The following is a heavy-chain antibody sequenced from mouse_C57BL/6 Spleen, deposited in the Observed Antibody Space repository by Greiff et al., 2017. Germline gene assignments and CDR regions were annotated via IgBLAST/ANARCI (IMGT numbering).Heavy chain of an antibody. CDR2: IDPSDSET. J-gene: IGHJ4*01. CDR1: GYTFTSYW. CDR3: ARRRLVYYGPDYYAMDY. V-gene: IGHV1-52*01. Sequence: VQLQQPGAELVRPGSSVKLSCKASGYTFTSYWMHWVKQRPIQGLEWIGNIDPSDSETHYNQKFKDKATLTVDKYTSTAYMQLSSLTSEDSAVYYYARRRLVYYGPDYYAMDYWGQGTSVTVSS. D-gene: IGHD2-1*01.